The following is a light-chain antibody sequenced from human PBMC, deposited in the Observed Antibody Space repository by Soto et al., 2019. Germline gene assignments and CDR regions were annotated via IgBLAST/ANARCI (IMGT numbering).Light chain of an antibody. V-gene: IGLV2-8*01. CDR1: SSDVGAYNY. Sequence: QSALTQPPSASGSPGQSVTISCTGTSSDVGAYNYVYWYQQRPGKAPKLIIYEVSKRPSGVPDRFSGAKSGNTSSLTVSGLHAEDDADYYCTSYAGTYSFSYVFGTGTKLTVL. CDR3: TSYAGTYSFSYV. J-gene: IGLJ1*01. CDR2: EVS.